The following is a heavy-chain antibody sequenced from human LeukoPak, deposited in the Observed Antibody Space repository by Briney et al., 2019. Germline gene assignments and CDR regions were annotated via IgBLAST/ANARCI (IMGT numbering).Heavy chain of an antibody. J-gene: IGHJ2*01. D-gene: IGHD3-9*01. CDR2: IYYSGST. V-gene: IGHV4-59*12. CDR1: GGSISSYY. Sequence: SETLSLTCTVSGGSISSYYWSWIRQPPGKGLEWIGYIYYSGSTNYNPSLKSRVTISVDTSKNQFSLKLSSVTAADTAVYYCARGLMNYDILTGYSTGSFDLWGRGTLVTVSS. CDR3: ARGLMNYDILTGYSTGSFDL.